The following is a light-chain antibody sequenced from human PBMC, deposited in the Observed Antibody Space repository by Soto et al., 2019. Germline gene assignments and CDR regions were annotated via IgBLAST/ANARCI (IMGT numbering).Light chain of an antibody. V-gene: IGLV1-44*01. J-gene: IGLJ1*01. CDR1: SSDIGRNS. CDR3: AAWDDSLNEYV. Sequence: QSVLTQAPSVSGTPGQRVTFTCSGSSSDIGRNSVNWYQHLPGTAPKLLTHGNNHRPSGVPDRFSGSKSGTSASLAISGLQPEDEADYCCAAWDDSLNEYVFXDGTKVTVL. CDR2: GNN.